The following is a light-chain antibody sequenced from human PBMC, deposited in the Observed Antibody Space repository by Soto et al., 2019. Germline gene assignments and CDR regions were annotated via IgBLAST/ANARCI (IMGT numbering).Light chain of an antibody. CDR2: GAS. J-gene: IGKJ4*01. CDR3: QQYSVWPLT. CDR1: QSVRTY. V-gene: IGKV3D-15*01. Sequence: EIVLTQSPVTLSLSPGERATLSCRASQSVRTYLAWYQVKPGQAPRLLIYGASSRATGIPARFSGSGSEAEFTLTISSLQSEDFAVYYCQQYSVWPLTFGGGTKVDIK.